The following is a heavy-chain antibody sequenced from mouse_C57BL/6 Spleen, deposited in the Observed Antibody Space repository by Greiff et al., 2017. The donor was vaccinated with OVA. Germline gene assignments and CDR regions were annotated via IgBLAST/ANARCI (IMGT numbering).Heavy chain of an antibody. CDR3: ARRGITTVAREDAMDY. V-gene: IGHV1-50*01. CDR1: GYTFTSYW. CDR2: IDPSDSYT. D-gene: IGHD1-1*01. Sequence: VQLQQPGAELVKPGASVKLSCKASGYTFTSYWMQWVKPRPGQGLAWIGEIDPSDSYTNYNQKFKGKATLTVDTSSSTAYMQLSSLTSEDSAVYYCARRGITTVAREDAMDYWGQGTSVTVSS. J-gene: IGHJ4*01.